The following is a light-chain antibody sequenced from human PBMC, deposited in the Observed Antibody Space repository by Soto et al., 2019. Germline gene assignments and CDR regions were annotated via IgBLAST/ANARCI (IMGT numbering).Light chain of an antibody. J-gene: IGKJ2*03. CDR3: QQYKNWPPVYR. Sequence: EIVLTQSPATLHVSPGERATLSCRASQSVNRKLAWYQQRPGQAPRLLIYDASIRATGIPARFSGSGSGPEFTLTISSLQSEDVAVYYCQQYKNWPPVYRFGQGTKLDIK. CDR2: DAS. CDR1: QSVNRK. V-gene: IGKV3D-15*01.